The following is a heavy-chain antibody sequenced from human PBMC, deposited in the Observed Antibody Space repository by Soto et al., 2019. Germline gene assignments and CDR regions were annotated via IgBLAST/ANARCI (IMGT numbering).Heavy chain of an antibody. D-gene: IGHD1-26*01. Sequence: QVQLVESGGGVVQPGRSLRLSCAASGFTFSSYGMHWVRQAPGKGLEWVAVIWYDGSSKYYADSVKGRFTISRDNSKNTLYLQMNSLRAEDTAVYYCARDSIVGTNSPLFDYWGQGTLVTVSS. J-gene: IGHJ4*02. V-gene: IGHV3-33*01. CDR1: GFTFSSYG. CDR2: IWYDGSSK. CDR3: ARDSIVGTNSPLFDY.